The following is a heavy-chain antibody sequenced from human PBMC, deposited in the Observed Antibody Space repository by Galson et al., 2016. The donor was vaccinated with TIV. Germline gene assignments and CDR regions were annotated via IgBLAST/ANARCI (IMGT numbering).Heavy chain of an antibody. CDR1: GFTFGVYV. CDR2: ISGSGGSV. CDR3: AKSGTNLIDS. V-gene: IGHV3-23*01. J-gene: IGHJ4*02. Sequence: SLRLSCAASGFTFGVYVMTWVRQAPGKGLEWMSNISGSGGSVSYADSVKGRFTTSRDNSKNTLYLQMNGLSADDTAVYYCAKSGTNLIDSWGQGTLISVFS. D-gene: IGHD1-14*01.